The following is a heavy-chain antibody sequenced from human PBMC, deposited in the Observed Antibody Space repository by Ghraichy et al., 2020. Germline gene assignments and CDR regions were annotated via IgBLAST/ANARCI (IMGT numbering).Heavy chain of an antibody. CDR3: ATHRDWSFDN. D-gene: IGHD3-9*01. V-gene: IGHV3-7*01. CDR1: GFTFSTYW. CDR2: INPDGSEN. Sequence: LTCAASGFTFSTYWMTWVRQAPGKGLEWVANINPDGSENYYVDSVKGRFTISRDNAKNSLYLQMISLRDEDTAVYYCATHRDWSFDNWGQGTLVTVSS. J-gene: IGHJ4*02.